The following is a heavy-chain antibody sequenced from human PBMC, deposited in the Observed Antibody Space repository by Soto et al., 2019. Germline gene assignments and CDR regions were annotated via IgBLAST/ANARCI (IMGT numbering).Heavy chain of an antibody. Sequence: ASVKVSCKASGYTFTSYDINWVRQATGQGLEWMGWMNPNSGNTGYAQKFQGRVTMTRNTSISTAYMELSSLSSEDTAVYYCARGGAAAGTFDYWGQGTLVTVSS. CDR1: GYTFTSYD. J-gene: IGHJ4*02. CDR2: MNPNSGNT. D-gene: IGHD6-13*01. V-gene: IGHV1-8*01. CDR3: ARGGAAAGTFDY.